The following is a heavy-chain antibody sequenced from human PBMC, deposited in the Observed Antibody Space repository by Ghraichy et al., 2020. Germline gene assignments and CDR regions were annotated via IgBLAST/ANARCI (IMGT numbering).Heavy chain of an antibody. J-gene: IGHJ6*02. CDR3: ARHNGDPLRHGGHPFYYYGMDV. Sequence: SETLSLTCTVSGGSITTSSYYWGWIRQPPGKGLEWLGSFFYAGTTYYPPSLKSRVTVSVDTSKNQFSLKLSSVTAADTAVYYCARHNGDPLRHGGHPFYYYGMDVWGQGTTVTVSS. V-gene: IGHV4-39*01. D-gene: IGHD4-17*01. CDR2: FFYAGTT. CDR1: GGSITTSSYY.